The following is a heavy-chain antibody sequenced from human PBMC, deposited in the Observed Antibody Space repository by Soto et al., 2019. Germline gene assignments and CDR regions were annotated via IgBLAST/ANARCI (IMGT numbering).Heavy chain of an antibody. V-gene: IGHV3-7*01. CDR1: EFTFGSYW. CDR2: IKPDGSAT. CDR3: ARAGYCGPGCYYYFDY. J-gene: IGHJ4*02. Sequence: EVQVLESGGGLVQPGGSLRLSCAASEFTFGSYWMNWVRLIPGKGLEWVAYIKPDGSATYYVDSVKGRFTISRDNAKNSLYLQMNSLRVEDTSVYYCARAGYCGPGCYYYFDYWGQGTLVTVSS. D-gene: IGHD2-21*02.